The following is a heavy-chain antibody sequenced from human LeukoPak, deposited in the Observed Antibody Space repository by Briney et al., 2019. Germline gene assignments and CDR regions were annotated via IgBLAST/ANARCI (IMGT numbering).Heavy chain of an antibody. V-gene: IGHV3-30-3*01. Sequence: GRSLRLSCAASGFTFSSYAMHWVRQAPGKGLEWVAVISYDGGNKYYTDSVKGRFTISRDNSENTLYLQVNSLRAEDTAVFYCARDRSWGLDYWGQGTLVTVSS. CDR3: ARDRSWGLDY. J-gene: IGHJ4*02. D-gene: IGHD1-26*01. CDR1: GFTFSSYA. CDR2: ISYDGGNK.